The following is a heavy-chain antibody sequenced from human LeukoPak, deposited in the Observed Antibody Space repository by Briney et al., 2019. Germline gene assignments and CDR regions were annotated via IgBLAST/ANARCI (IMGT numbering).Heavy chain of an antibody. J-gene: IGHJ4*02. D-gene: IGHD1-26*01. Sequence: PSETLSLTCTVSGASISNYYWSWIRQTPEKGLEWMGHIHTSGGSSYYPSLKSRLTMSIDTSRNQLSPKLTSVTAADTAVCFCARLGSYHDFWGQGALVTVSS. CDR3: ARLGSYHDF. CDR2: IHTSGGS. CDR1: GASISNYY. V-gene: IGHV4-4*09.